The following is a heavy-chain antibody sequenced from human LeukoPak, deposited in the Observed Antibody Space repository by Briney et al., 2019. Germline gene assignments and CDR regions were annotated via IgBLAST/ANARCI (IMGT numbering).Heavy chain of an antibody. CDR1: GFTFSSYA. CDR2: ISYDGSNK. V-gene: IGHV3-30-3*01. D-gene: IGHD3-3*01. Sequence: GGSLRLSCAASGFTFSSYAMHWVRQAPGKGLEWVAVISYDGSNKYYADSVKGRFTISRDNSKNTLYLQMNSLRAEDTAIYYCAKVNDFWSGRTEFDYWGQGTLVTVSS. J-gene: IGHJ4*02. CDR3: AKVNDFWSGRTEFDY.